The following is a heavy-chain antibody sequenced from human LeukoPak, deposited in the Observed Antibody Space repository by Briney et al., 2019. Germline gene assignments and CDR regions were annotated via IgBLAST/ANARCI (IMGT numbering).Heavy chain of an antibody. D-gene: IGHD2-15*01. V-gene: IGHV3-23*01. J-gene: IGHJ4*02. CDR1: GFTFSSYA. CDR2: ITGDGEYT. CDR3: AKGTLGSCSGGSCYPLDY. Sequence: SGGSLRLSCAASGFTFSSYAMAWVRQSPGKGLEWVSCITGDGEYTYHTDSVKGRFTISRDNSKNTLYVQMNSLRAEDTAVYYCAKGTLGSCSGGSCYPLDYWGQGTLVTVSS.